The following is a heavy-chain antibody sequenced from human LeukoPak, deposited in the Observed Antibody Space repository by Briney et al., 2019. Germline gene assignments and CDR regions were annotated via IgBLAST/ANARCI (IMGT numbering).Heavy chain of an antibody. V-gene: IGHV3-30-3*01. D-gene: IGHD4-17*01. Sequence: GRSLRLSCAAFGFTFSNYAMHWVRQAPGKGLEWVAVISYDGSNKYYADSVKGRFTISRDNSKNTLYLQMNSLRAEDTAVYYCAKDTRPDYGDYVFDYWGQGTLVTVSS. CDR1: GFTFSNYA. CDR2: ISYDGSNK. J-gene: IGHJ4*02. CDR3: AKDTRPDYGDYVFDY.